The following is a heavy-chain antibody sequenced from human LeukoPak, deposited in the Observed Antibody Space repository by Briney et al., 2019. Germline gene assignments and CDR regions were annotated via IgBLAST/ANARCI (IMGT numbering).Heavy chain of an antibody. Sequence: SQTLSLTCAVSGASISSGGYSWSWIRQPPGKGLECIGYIYHSGSTYYNPSLESRVTISVDRSKNQFSLKLTSVTAADTAVYYCASSQAYPNWFDPWGQGTLVTVSS. CDR1: GASISSGGYS. V-gene: IGHV4-30-2*01. CDR2: IYHSGST. D-gene: IGHD3-16*01. J-gene: IGHJ5*02. CDR3: ASSQAYPNWFDP.